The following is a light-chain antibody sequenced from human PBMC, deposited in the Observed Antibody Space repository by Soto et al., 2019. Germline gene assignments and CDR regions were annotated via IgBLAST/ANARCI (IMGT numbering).Light chain of an antibody. CDR2: EVS. J-gene: IGLJ1*01. Sequence: QSVLTQPASVSGSPGQSITISCTGTSSDVGGYNYVFWYQQHPGKAPKLMIYEVSNRPSGVSNRFSGSKSGNTASLTISGLQAEDEADYYCSSYAGSSNVFGTGTKLTVL. V-gene: IGLV2-14*01. CDR3: SSYAGSSNV. CDR1: SSDVGGYNY.